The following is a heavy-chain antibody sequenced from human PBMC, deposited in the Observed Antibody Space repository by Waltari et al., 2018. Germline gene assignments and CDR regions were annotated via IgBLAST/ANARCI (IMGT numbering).Heavy chain of an antibody. CDR1: GGSISSSNW. Sequence: QVQLQESGPGLVKPSGTLSLTCAVSGGSISSSNWWSWVRQPPGKGLEWIGEIYHSGGTNHNPSLKSRVTISVDKSKNQFSLKLSSVTAADTAVYYCARVIGGISSSSYDYYYYGMDVWGQGTTVTVSS. CDR3: ARVIGGISSSSYDYYYYGMDV. J-gene: IGHJ6*02. CDR2: IYHSGGT. V-gene: IGHV4-4*02. D-gene: IGHD6-13*01.